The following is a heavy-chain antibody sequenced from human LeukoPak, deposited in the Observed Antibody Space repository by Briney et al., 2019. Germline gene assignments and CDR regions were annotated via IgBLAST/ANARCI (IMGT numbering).Heavy chain of an antibody. CDR3: ARGRVPGSSSLNYYYYYMDV. CDR2: IFHDGNT. V-gene: IGHV4-4*02. J-gene: IGHJ6*03. CDR1: GDSISSNNW. Sequence: SETLSLTCAVSGDSISSNNWWNWVRQPPGKGLEWIGEIFHDGNTIYNPSLKSRVTISVDKSKNQFSLNLSSVTAADTAVYYCARGRVPGSSSLNYYYYYMDVWGKGTTVTVSS. D-gene: IGHD2-15*01.